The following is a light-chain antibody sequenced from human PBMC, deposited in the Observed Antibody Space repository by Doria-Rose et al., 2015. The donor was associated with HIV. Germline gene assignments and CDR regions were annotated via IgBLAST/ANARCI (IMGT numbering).Light chain of an antibody. J-gene: IGKJ3*01. V-gene: IGKV4-1*01. CDR2: WAS. CDR1: LSLLYTSKNY. CDR3: QQYYDTPS. Sequence: DIRVTQSPESLGMSLGERATLNCKSNLSLLYTSKNYLAWYQQKPGQPPKLLIYWASTRQSVVPARFSGSGSGTDFTPTISSLEAEDVAVYYCQQYYDTPSFGPGTTVDIK.